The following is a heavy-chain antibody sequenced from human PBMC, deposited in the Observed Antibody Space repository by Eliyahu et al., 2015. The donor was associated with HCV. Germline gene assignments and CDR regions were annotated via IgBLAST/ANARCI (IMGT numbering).Heavy chain of an antibody. CDR2: MYQSWTS. V-gene: IGHV4-38-2*02. CDR1: GFPIKSGFW. CDR3: VRDRGHATGIFDP. D-gene: IGHD2-15*01. Sequence: QVQLLQESGPGLLKPSETLSLTCAVSGFPIKSGFWWGWIRQPPGKGLXWIATMYQSWTSYYNTSLKSRVTMSVDTSQNQFSLRLDSVTAADTAVYYCVRDRGHATGIFDPWGQGSLVAVSS. J-gene: IGHJ5*02.